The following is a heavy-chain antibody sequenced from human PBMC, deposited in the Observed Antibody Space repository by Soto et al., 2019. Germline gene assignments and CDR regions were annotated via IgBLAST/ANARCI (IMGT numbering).Heavy chain of an antibody. CDR1: GFTFNIYD. V-gene: IGHV3-23*01. D-gene: IGHD3-9*01. J-gene: IGHJ3*01. Sequence: QLLGSGGGLVQPGGSLRRSCEASGFTFNIYDMTWVRQAPGKGLEWVSTIGSTGTTTYYADSVKGRFAISRDNSKTTLYLQMNRLRAADTAVSDCATVARYYDFYVWGQGTMVTVSS. CDR2: IGSTGTTT. CDR3: ATVARYYDFYV.